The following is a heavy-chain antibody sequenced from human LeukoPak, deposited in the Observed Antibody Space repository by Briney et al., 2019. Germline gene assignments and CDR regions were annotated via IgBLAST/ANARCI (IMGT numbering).Heavy chain of an antibody. D-gene: IGHD3-10*01. CDR3: AKGLSMVRGLDY. Sequence: PGGSLRLSCAASGFNFSGYWMTWVRQAPGKGLEWVANIKKDGSEKYNVDSVKSRFTISRDNAKNSLYLQMDSLRAEDTALYYCAKGLSMVRGLDYWGQGTLVTVSS. J-gene: IGHJ4*02. CDR2: IKKDGSEK. V-gene: IGHV3-7*03. CDR1: GFNFSGYW.